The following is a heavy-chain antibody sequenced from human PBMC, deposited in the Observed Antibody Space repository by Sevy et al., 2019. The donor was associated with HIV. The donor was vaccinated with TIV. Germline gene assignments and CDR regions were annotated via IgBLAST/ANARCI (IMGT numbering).Heavy chain of an antibody. CDR2: IRSATDGGTT. J-gene: IGHJ5*02. CDR3: TTLSGNDWGDWLDP. D-gene: IGHD5-12*01. CDR1: AFTFSNDW. V-gene: IGHV3-15*07. Sequence: RGSLRLSCVASAFTFSNDWMTWVRQAPGKGLEGVGHIRSATDGGTTDYAAPVKGRFTIARHDSKNTVYLEMNSLKTEHTGVYFCTTLSGNDWGDWLDPWGQGTLVSVSS.